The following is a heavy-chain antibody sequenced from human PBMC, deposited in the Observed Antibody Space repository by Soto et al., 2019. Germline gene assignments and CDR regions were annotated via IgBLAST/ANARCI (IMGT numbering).Heavy chain of an antibody. J-gene: IGHJ6*02. V-gene: IGHV4-34*01. Sequence: SETLSLTCAVYGGSFSGYYWSWIRQPPGKGLEWIGEINHSGSTNYNPSLKSRVTISVDKSKNQFSLKLSSVTAADTAVYYCAKVSGSYYYGMDVWGQGTTVTVSS. CDR1: GGSFSGYY. CDR2: INHSGST. D-gene: IGHD1-26*01. CDR3: AKVSGSYYYGMDV.